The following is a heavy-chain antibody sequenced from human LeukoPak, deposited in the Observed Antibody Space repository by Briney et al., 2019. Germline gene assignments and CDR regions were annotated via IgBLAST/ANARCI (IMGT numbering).Heavy chain of an antibody. Sequence: GGSLRLACAASGFTFSSYAMSWVRQAPGEGLEWVSTVSASAINTYYADSVKGRFTISRDNSKNTLYLQMNRLRAEDTAVYYCARDSGHDAFDIWGQGTMVTVSS. J-gene: IGHJ3*02. CDR2: VSASAINT. CDR3: ARDSGHDAFDI. V-gene: IGHV3-23*01. CDR1: GFTFSSYA.